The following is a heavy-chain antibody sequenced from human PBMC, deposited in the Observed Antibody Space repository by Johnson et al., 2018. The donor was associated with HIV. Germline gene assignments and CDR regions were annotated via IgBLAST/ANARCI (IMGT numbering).Heavy chain of an antibody. V-gene: IGHV3-30*02. CDR3: TKTLGYDSSGYHDGFDI. Sequence: QVQSVESAGGVVQPGGSLRLSCEVSRFTFSGYAMNWVRQAPGKGLEWVAFIRFDGSIAYYADSVKGRFTISSDNSKNTLHLQMNSLRAEDTAVYYCTKTLGYDSSGYHDGFDIWGQGTLVTVSS. J-gene: IGHJ3*02. D-gene: IGHD3-22*01. CDR2: IRFDGSIA. CDR1: RFTFSGYA.